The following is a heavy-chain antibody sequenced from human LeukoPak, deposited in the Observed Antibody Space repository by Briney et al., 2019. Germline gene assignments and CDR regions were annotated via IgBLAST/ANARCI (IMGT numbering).Heavy chain of an antibody. CDR1: GGSVSSGSYY. CDR3: ARWIWFGEFTGWFDP. D-gene: IGHD3-10*01. Sequence: PSETLSLTCTVSGGSVSSGSYYWSWIRQPPGKGLEWIGYIYYSGSTNYNPSLKSRVTISVDTSKNQFSLKLSSVTAADTAVYYCARWIWFGEFTGWFDPWGQGTLVTVSS. V-gene: IGHV4-61*01. CDR2: IYYSGST. J-gene: IGHJ5*02.